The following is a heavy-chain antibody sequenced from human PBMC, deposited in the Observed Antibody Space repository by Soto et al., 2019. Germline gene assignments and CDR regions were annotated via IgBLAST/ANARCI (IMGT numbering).Heavy chain of an antibody. J-gene: IGHJ6*02. CDR1: GGTFRSYA. CDR2: IIPIFGTA. D-gene: IGHD6-13*01. Sequence: QVQLVQSGAEVKKPGSSVKVSCKAAGGTFRSYAISWVRQDPGQGLEWMGGIIPIFGTANYGQNFKGRVTITSDESTSTAYMELGSLRSEDTAVYYCATLPSAAAGRFFYYYGMDGWGQGTTVTVSS. CDR3: ATLPSAAAGRFFYYYGMDG. V-gene: IGHV1-69*01.